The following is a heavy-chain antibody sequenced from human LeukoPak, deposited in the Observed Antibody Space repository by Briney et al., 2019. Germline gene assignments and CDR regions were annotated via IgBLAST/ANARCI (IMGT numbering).Heavy chain of an antibody. CDR3: ARAKTSSGYVRGPWFDP. Sequence: SETLSLTCAVYGGSFSGYYWSWIRQPPGKGLEWLGEINHSGSTNYNPSLKSRVTISVDTSKNQFSLKLSSGTAADTAVYYCARAKTSSGYVRGPWFDPWGQGTLVTVSS. CDR1: GGSFSGYY. D-gene: IGHD5-12*01. CDR2: INHSGST. J-gene: IGHJ5*02. V-gene: IGHV4-34*01.